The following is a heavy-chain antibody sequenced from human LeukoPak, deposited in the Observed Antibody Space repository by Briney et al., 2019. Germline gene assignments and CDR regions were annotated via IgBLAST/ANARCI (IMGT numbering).Heavy chain of an antibody. J-gene: IGHJ5*02. Sequence: ASVKVSCKASGGTFSSYAISWVRQAPGQGLEWMGGIIPIFGTANYAQKFQGRVTITTDESTSTAYMELSSLRSEDTAVYYCASVIYYYDSSGYLGTWGQGTLVTVSS. CDR3: ASVIYYYDSSGYLGT. CDR1: GGTFSSYA. D-gene: IGHD3-22*01. CDR2: IIPIFGTA. V-gene: IGHV1-69*05.